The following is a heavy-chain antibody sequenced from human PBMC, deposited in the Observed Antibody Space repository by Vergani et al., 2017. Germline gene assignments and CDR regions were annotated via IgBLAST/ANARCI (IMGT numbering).Heavy chain of an antibody. CDR1: GGTFSSYT. CDR3: ARESHAYYDFWGGYYTRDAFDI. D-gene: IGHD3-3*01. J-gene: IGHJ3*02. CDR2: IIPILGIA. Sequence: QVQLVQSGAEVKKPGSSVKVSCKASGGTFSSYTISWVRQAPGQGLEWMGRIIPILGIANYAQKFQGRVTITADNSTSTAYMELRSLSSEDTAVYYCARESHAYYDFWGGYYTRDAFDIWGQGTMVTVSS. V-gene: IGHV1-69*08.